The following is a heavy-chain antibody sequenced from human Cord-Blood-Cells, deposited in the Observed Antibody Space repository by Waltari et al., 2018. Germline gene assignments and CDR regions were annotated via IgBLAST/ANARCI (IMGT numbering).Heavy chain of an antibody. Sequence: ELQLLQSGAEVKKPGESLKISCQGSGYSFTSYWNGWVRQMPGKCLERMGIIYPGDSDTRYSPSFQGQVTIPADKSISTAYLQWSSLKASDTAMYYWAGEVGDAFDIWGQGTMVTVSA. CDR3: AGEVGDAFDI. D-gene: IGHD3-10*01. V-gene: IGHV5-51*01. CDR1: GYSFTSYW. J-gene: IGHJ3*02. CDR2: IYPGDSDT.